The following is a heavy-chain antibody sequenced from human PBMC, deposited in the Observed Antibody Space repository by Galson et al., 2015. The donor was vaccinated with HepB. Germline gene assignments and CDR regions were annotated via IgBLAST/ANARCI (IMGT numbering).Heavy chain of an antibody. D-gene: IGHD2-15*01. V-gene: IGHV4-59*01. J-gene: IGHJ5*02. CDR3: ARDHTPGVGWFDP. CDR1: GGSISGYY. CDR2: IYYSGST. Sequence: SETLSLTCTVSGGSISGYYWSRIRQPPGKGLEWLGYIYYSGSTKYNPSLKSRVTISVDTSKNQFSLKLSSVTAADTAVYYCARDHTPGVGWFDPWGQGTPVTVSS.